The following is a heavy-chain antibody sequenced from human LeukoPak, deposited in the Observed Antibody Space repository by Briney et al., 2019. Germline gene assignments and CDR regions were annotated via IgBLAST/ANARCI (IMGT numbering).Heavy chain of an antibody. Sequence: GRSLRLSCAASGFTFTNYAMHWVRQTLGKGLEWVALISSDGSKNIYADPVKGRFTVSRDNSKNTLYLQMNSLRAEDTAVYYCVKGLVQTTMSYSVDYWGQGALVTVSS. CDR3: VKGLVQTTMSYSVDY. J-gene: IGHJ4*02. CDR2: ISSDGSKN. CDR1: GFTFTNYA. D-gene: IGHD1-1*01. V-gene: IGHV3-30*18.